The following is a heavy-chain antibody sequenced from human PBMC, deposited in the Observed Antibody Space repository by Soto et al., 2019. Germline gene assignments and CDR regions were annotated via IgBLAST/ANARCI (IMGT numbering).Heavy chain of an antibody. CDR1: GFTFSSYW. V-gene: IGHV3-7*01. CDR3: ARSTYPPGDDYPYLGMDV. J-gene: IGHJ6*04. D-gene: IGHD3-16*01. CDR2: IKEDGSEK. Sequence: GGSLRLSCAASGFTFSSYWMSWVRQAPGKGLEWVANIKEDGSEKYYVDSVKGRLTISRDNAKNSLYLQMNSLRAEDTAVYYCARSTYPPGDDYPYLGMDVWGKGTTVTVSS.